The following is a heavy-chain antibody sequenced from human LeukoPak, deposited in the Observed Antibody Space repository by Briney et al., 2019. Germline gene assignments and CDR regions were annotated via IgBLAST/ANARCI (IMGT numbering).Heavy chain of an antibody. Sequence: PGGSLRLSCAASGFTFSSYSMNWVRQAPGKGLEWVSSISSSSSYIYYADSVKGRVTISRDNAKNSLYLQMNSLRAEDTAVYYCASPQYCSSWYYFDYWGQGTLVTVSS. D-gene: IGHD6-13*01. V-gene: IGHV3-21*01. CDR2: ISSSSSYI. CDR3: ASPQYCSSWYYFDY. J-gene: IGHJ4*02. CDR1: GFTFSSYS.